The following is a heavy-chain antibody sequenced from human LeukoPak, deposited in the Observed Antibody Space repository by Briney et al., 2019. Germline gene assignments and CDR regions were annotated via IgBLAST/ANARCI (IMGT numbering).Heavy chain of an antibody. Sequence: ASVKVSCKASGYTFTSYGISWVRQAPGQGLEWMGWISVYNGNTNYAQKLQGRVTMTTDTSTSTAYMELRSLRSDDTAVYYCARVYYDFWSGSCFDYWGQGTLVTVSS. CDR1: GYTFTSYG. CDR3: ARVYYDFWSGSCFDY. J-gene: IGHJ4*02. D-gene: IGHD3-3*01. CDR2: ISVYNGNT. V-gene: IGHV1-18*01.